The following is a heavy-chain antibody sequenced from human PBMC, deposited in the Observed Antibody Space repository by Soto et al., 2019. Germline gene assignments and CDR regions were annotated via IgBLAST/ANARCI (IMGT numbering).Heavy chain of an antibody. J-gene: IGHJ5*02. V-gene: IGHV3-23*01. CDR1: GFTFSSYA. Sequence: PGGSLRLSCAASGFTFSSYAMSWVRQAPGKGLEWVSAISGSGGSTYYADSVKGRFTISRDNSKNTLYLQMNSLRAEDTAVYYCAKDSQLYYDILTGYPPLWSDPWGQGTLVTVSP. D-gene: IGHD3-9*01. CDR2: ISGSGGST. CDR3: AKDSQLYYDILTGYPPLWSDP.